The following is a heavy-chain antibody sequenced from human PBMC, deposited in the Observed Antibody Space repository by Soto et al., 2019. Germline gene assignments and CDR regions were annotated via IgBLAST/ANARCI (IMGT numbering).Heavy chain of an antibody. J-gene: IGHJ4*02. V-gene: IGHV1-8*01. CDR2: MNPNSGYT. CDR3: ARVFGSIDY. CDR1: GYTFTSYD. D-gene: IGHD2-21*01. Sequence: QVQLVESGAEVKKPGASVKVSCKASGYTFTSYDINWVRQATGQGLEWMGWMNPNSGYTGHAQKFQGRVTMTRDTSTSTAYMELSSLRSEDTAVYYCARVFGSIDYWGQGTLVTVSS.